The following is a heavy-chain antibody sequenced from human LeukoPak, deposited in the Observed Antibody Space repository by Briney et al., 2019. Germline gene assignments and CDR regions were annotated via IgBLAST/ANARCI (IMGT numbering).Heavy chain of an antibody. D-gene: IGHD3-10*01. CDR2: IYYSGST. V-gene: IGHV4-61*01. CDR3: ARGGYYGSGNDFRFDP. CDR1: GGSISSSSHY. J-gene: IGHJ5*02. Sequence: SETLSLTCTVSGGSISSSSHYWSWIRQPPGKGLEWIGYIYYSGSTNYKPSLKSRVTISVDTSKNQFPLKLSSVTAADTAVYYCARGGYYGSGNDFRFDPWGQGTLVTVSS.